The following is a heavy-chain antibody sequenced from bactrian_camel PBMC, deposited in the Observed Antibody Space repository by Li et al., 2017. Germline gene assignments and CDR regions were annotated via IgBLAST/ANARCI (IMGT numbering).Heavy chain of an antibody. CDR1: AYTYSRVC. D-gene: IGHD1*01. Sequence: QLVESGGGSVQTGGSLRLTCSASAYTYSRVCIGWFRQVPGKEREGVARIATGSGNTYYADSVKGRLTISRDNAKNTLYLQMNSLRPEDTAVYYCAAATVSDYQLGLYNYWGQGTQVTVS. J-gene: IGHJ4*01. CDR2: IATGSGNT. CDR3: AAATVSDYQLGLYNY. V-gene: IGHV3S28*01.